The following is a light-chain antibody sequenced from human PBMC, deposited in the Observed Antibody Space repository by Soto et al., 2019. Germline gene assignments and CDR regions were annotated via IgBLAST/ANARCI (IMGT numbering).Light chain of an antibody. CDR2: EVS. CDR1: SSDVGGYDY. Sequence: QSALTQPPSASGSPGQSVTISCTGTSSDVGGYDYVSWFQQHPGQAPKLMIYEVSKRPSGVPDRVSGSKSGNTASLTVSGLQAEDEADYYCSAYAGSNNVVFGGGTKVTVL. J-gene: IGLJ3*02. CDR3: SAYAGSNNVV. V-gene: IGLV2-8*01.